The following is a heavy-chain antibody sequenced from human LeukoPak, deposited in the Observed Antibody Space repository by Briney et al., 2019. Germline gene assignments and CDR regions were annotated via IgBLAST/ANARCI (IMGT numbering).Heavy chain of an antibody. CDR1: GYTFTGYY. V-gene: IGHV1-2*04. CDR3: ARDPAPGYGMDV. CDR2: INPNSGGT. J-gene: IGHJ6*02. Sequence: ASVKVSCKASGYTFTGYYMHWVRQAPGQWLEWMGWINPNSGGTNYAQKFQGWVTMTRDTSISTAYMELSRLRSDDTAVYYCARDPAPGYGMDVWGXGTXVTVSS.